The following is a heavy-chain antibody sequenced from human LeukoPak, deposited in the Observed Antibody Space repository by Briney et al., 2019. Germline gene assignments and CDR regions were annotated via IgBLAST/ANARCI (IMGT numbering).Heavy chain of an antibody. CDR2: IRYDGSNK. J-gene: IGHJ4*02. CDR1: EFTFSTYG. Sequence: GGSLRLSCAASEFTFSTYGIHWVRQAPGKGLEWVTLIRYDGSNKYYADSVKGRFTISRDNSKNTLYLQMNSLRAEDTAVYYCAKDHSRSFDDWGQGTLVTVSS. D-gene: IGHD6-13*01. CDR3: AKDHSRSFDD. V-gene: IGHV3-30*02.